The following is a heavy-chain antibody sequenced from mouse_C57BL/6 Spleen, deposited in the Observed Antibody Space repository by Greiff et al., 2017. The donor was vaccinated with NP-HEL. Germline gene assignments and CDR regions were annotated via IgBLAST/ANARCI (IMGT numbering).Heavy chain of an antibody. J-gene: IGHJ1*03. D-gene: IGHD1-1*01. Sequence: QVQLQQPGAELVMPGASVKLSCKASGYTFTSYWMHWVKQRPGQGLEWIGEIDPSDSYTNSNQKFKGKSTLTVDKSSSTAYMQLSSLTSEDSAVYYCARLYGRGGYFDVWGTGTTVTVSS. CDR1: GYTFTSYW. CDR2: IDPSDSYT. CDR3: ARLYGRGGYFDV. V-gene: IGHV1-69*01.